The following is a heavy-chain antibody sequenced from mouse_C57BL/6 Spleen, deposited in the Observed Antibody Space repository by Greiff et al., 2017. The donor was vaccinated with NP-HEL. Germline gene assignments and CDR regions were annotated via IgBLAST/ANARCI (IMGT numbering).Heavy chain of an antibody. CDR2: IDPSDSET. D-gene: IGHD2-12*01. J-gene: IGHJ2*01. V-gene: IGHV1-52*01. CDR3: ARYEGYFDY. CDR1: GYTFTSYW. Sequence: LQLQQSGAELVRPGSSVKLSCKASGYTFTSYWMHWVKQRPIQGLEWIGNIDPSDSETHYNQKFKDKATLTVDKSSSTAYMQLSSLTSEDSAVYYCARYEGYFDYWGQGTTLTVSS.